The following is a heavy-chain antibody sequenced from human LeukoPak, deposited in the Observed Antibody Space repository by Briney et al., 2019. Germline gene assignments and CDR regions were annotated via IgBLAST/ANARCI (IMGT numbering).Heavy chain of an antibody. Sequence: ASVKVSCKVSGYTLTELSMHWVRQAPGKGLEGMGGFDPEDGETIYAQKFQGRVTMTEDTSTDTACMELSSLRSEDTAVYYCATVIRYSYGQYYFDYWGQGTLVTVSS. V-gene: IGHV1-24*01. CDR1: GYTLTELS. CDR3: ATVIRYSYGQYYFDY. CDR2: FDPEDGET. J-gene: IGHJ4*02. D-gene: IGHD5-18*01.